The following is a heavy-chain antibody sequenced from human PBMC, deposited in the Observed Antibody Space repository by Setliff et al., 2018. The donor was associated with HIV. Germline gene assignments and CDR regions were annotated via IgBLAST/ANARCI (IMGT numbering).Heavy chain of an antibody. Sequence: SETLSLTCTVSGGSISSSRYYWGWIRQPPGKGLEWIGSIYYSGSTYYNPSLKSRVTISVDTSKNQFSLKLSSVTAADTAVYYCARHSEYSSSWYYFDYWGQGTLVTVSS. V-gene: IGHV4-39*01. CDR2: IYYSGST. CDR1: GGSISSSRYY. D-gene: IGHD6-13*01. CDR3: ARHSEYSSSWYYFDY. J-gene: IGHJ4*02.